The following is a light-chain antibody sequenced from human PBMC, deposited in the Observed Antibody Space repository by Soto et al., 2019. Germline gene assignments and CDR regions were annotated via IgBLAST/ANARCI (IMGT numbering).Light chain of an antibody. CDR1: QSVSSSY. V-gene: IGKV3-20*01. Sequence: EIVLTQSPGTLSLSPGERATLSCRASQSVSSSYLAWYQQKPGQAPRLLIYGASGRATGIPDRFSGSGSGTDFTLTITRLEPEDFAVYSCQQSGSSPPVTFSNGTRLEIK. J-gene: IGKJ5*01. CDR3: QQSGSSPPVT. CDR2: GAS.